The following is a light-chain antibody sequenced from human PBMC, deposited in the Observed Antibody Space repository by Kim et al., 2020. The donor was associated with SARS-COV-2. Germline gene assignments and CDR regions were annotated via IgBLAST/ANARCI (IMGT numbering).Light chain of an antibody. CDR2: GKD. V-gene: IGLV3-19*01. J-gene: IGLJ6*01. CDR1: ILRSYY. Sequence: SSELTQDPAVSVALGQTVRITCQGDILRSYYATWYQQKPGQAPKVVIYGKDNRPSGVPDRFSGSSSGNTAYLTITGTQAGDEADYYCNSRDSNDYVVFGG. CDR3: NSRDSNDYVV.